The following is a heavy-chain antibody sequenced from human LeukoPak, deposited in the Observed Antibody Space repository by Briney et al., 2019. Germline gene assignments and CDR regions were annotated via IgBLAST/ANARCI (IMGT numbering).Heavy chain of an antibody. V-gene: IGHV4-59*01. CDR1: GGSISTYY. D-gene: IGHD3-22*01. Sequence: SSETLSLTCTVSGGSISTYYWSWIRQPPGKGLEWIGYIYTSGTTKYNPSLKSRVTISVDTSKNQISLKLSSVTAADTAVYYCASSYYYDSSGYYFDYWGQGTLVTVSS. CDR3: ASSYYYDSSGYYFDY. J-gene: IGHJ4*02. CDR2: IYTSGTT.